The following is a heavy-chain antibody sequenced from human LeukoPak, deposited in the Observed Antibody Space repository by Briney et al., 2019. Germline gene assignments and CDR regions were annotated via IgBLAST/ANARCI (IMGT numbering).Heavy chain of an antibody. CDR1: GFTFSGSA. CDR3: TRYITTNGMDV. D-gene: IGHD4-11*01. V-gene: IGHV3-73*01. Sequence: GGSLRLSCAASGFTFSGSAMHWVRQASGKGLEWVGRIRSKANSYATAYAASVKGRFTISRDDSKNTAYLQMNSLKTEDTAVYYCTRYITTNGMDVWGQGTTVTVSS. J-gene: IGHJ6*02. CDR2: IRSKANSYAT.